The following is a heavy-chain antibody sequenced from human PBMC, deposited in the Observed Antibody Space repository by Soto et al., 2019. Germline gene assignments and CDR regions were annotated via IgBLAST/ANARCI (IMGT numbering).Heavy chain of an antibody. CDR3: ARVDPYYYDSSGLASCMDV. V-gene: IGHV3-21*01. J-gene: IGHJ6*02. D-gene: IGHD3-22*01. Sequence: GGSQRLSCAASGFTFSSYRMNWVRSAAGKGLEWVSSISSISYIYYADSVKGRFTISRDNAKNSLYLQMNSLRAEDTAVYYCARVDPYYYDSSGLASCMDVWGQGT. CDR2: ISSISYI. CDR1: GFTFSSYR.